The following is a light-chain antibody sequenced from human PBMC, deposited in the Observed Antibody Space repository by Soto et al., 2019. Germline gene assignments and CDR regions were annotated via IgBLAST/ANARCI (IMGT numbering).Light chain of an antibody. V-gene: IGKV3D-20*02. CDR3: QQRSNWPPIT. Sequence: IVLTQSPGTLSLSPGERATLSCRASQSVSINLAWYQQKPGQAPRLLVFATSARATGVPDRFRGSRSGTDFTLTISRLEPEDFAVYYCQQRSNWPPITFGQGTRLEIK. J-gene: IGKJ5*01. CDR1: QSVSIN. CDR2: ATS.